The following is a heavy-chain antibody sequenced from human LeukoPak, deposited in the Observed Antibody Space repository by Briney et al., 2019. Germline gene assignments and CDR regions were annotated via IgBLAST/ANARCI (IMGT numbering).Heavy chain of an antibody. D-gene: IGHD1-26*01. Sequence: GGSLRLSCAASGFTLSSYWMSWVRQAPGKGLEWVANIKQDGSEKYYVDSVKGRFTISRDNAKNSLYLQMNSLRAEDTAVYYCARDEPNLYSGGLGWGQGTLVTVSS. V-gene: IGHV3-7*04. CDR3: ARDEPNLYSGGLG. CDR2: IKQDGSEK. J-gene: IGHJ4*02. CDR1: GFTLSSYW.